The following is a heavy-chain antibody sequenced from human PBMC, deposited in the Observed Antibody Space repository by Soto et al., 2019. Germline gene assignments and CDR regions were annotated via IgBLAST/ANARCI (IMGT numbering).Heavy chain of an antibody. CDR1: GFTFSSYG. V-gene: IGHV3-33*01. D-gene: IGHD2-15*01. CDR3: ASSSRYCSGGSCYSDAFDI. J-gene: IGHJ3*02. Sequence: PGGSLRLSCAASGFTFSSYGMHWVRQAPGKGLEWVAVIWYDGSNKYYADSVKGRFTISRDNSKNTLYLQMNSLRAEDTAVYYCASSSRYCSGGSCYSDAFDIWGQGTMVTVSS. CDR2: IWYDGSNK.